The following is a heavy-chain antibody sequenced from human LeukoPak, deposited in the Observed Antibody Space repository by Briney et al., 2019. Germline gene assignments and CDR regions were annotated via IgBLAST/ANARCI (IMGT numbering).Heavy chain of an antibody. V-gene: IGHV3-23*01. D-gene: IGHD3-22*01. CDR3: AKGRNYYDSSGSLY. J-gene: IGHJ4*02. CDR2: ISGSGGST. Sequence: PGGSLRLSCAASGFTFSSYAMSWVRQAPGKGLEWVSAISGSGGSTYYADSVKGRFIISRDNSKNTLYLQMNSLRAEDTAVYYCAKGRNYYDSSGSLYWGQGTLVTVSS. CDR1: GFTFSSYA.